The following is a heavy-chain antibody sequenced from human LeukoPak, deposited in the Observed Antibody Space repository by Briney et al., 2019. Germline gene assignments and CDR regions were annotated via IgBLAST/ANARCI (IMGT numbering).Heavy chain of an antibody. Sequence: GGSLGHPCAAAGFTVSSNYMRWVGQAPGKGLEWVSVIYSGGSTHYADSVKVRFTISRDNSKNTLYLQMNSGRAEDTAVYYCAKEQFLRYYDGNGYYFDHWCRETLVTVSS. CDR1: GFTVSSNY. CDR3: AKEQFLRYYDGNGYYFDH. D-gene: IGHD3-9*01. V-gene: IGHV3-66*01. CDR2: IYSGGST. J-gene: IGHJ4*02.